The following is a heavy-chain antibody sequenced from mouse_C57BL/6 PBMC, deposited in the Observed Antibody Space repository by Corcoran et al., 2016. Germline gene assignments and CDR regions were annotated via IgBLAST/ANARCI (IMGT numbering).Heavy chain of an antibody. D-gene: IGHD1-1*01. V-gene: IGHV8-12*01. J-gene: IGHJ2*01. CDR1: GFSLSTSGMG. CDR3: ARSYYYGSSYGY. CDR2: IYWDDEK. Sequence: QVTLKESGPGILQSSQTLSLPCSFAGFSLSTSGMGVSWIRQPSGKGLEWLAHIYWDDEKRYNPSLKSRLTISKDTSRNQVFLKITSVDTADTATYYCARSYYYGSSYGYWGQGTTLTVSS.